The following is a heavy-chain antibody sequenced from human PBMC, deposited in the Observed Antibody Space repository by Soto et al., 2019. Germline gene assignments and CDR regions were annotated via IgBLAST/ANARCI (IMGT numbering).Heavy chain of an antibody. V-gene: IGHV3-33*01. J-gene: IGHJ4*02. CDR3: ARDTSAFAFVWASDY. CDR2: IWYHGNDK. CDR1: GFPFSNYG. Sequence: QVQLVESGGGVVQPGRSLRLSCAASGFPFSNYGMHWVRQAPGKGLEWVAVIWYHGNDKFYAHSVKGRFTISRDKSNNPPYLQTNRLRAEYTAVYYCARDTSAFAFVWASDYWGQGTRVTVSS. D-gene: IGHD3-16*01.